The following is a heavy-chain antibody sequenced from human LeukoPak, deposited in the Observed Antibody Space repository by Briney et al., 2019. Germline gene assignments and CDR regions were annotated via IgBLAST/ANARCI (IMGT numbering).Heavy chain of an antibody. J-gene: IGHJ4*02. Sequence: SETLSLTCTVSGGSISSGSYYWNWIRQPAGEGLEWIGRIYTSGSTNYNPSLKSRVTISIDTSKNLFSLKLSSVTAADTAVYYCAGVDNIVGATTFDYWGQGTLVTVSS. CDR2: IYTSGST. CDR3: AGVDNIVGATTFDY. CDR1: GGSISSGSYY. V-gene: IGHV4-61*02. D-gene: IGHD1-26*01.